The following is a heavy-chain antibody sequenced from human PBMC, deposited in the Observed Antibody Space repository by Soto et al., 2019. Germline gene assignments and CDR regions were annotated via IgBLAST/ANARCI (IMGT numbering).Heavy chain of an antibody. Sequence: ASVKVSCKASGYTFTSYGISWVRQAPGQGLEWMGWISAYNGNTNYAQKLQGRVTMTTDTSTSTAYMELRSLRSDDTAVYYCARGYYGSGSCAKDYYYYGMDVWGQGTTVTVSS. CDR1: GYTFTSYG. CDR3: ARGYYGSGSCAKDYYYYGMDV. J-gene: IGHJ6*02. D-gene: IGHD3-10*01. CDR2: ISAYNGNT. V-gene: IGHV1-18*01.